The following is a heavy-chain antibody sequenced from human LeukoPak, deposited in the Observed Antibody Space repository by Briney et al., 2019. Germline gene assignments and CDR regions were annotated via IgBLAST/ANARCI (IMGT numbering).Heavy chain of an antibody. CDR1: GGSISSYY. V-gene: IGHV4-59*01. CDR3: ARVARIAAAGREYYFDY. CDR2: IYYSGST. D-gene: IGHD6-13*01. J-gene: IGHJ4*02. Sequence: PSETLSLTXTVSGGSISSYYWSWIRQPPGKGLEWIGYIYYSGSTNYNPSLKSRVTISVDTSKNQFSLKLSSVTAADTAVYYCARVARIAAAGREYYFDYWGQGTLVTVSS.